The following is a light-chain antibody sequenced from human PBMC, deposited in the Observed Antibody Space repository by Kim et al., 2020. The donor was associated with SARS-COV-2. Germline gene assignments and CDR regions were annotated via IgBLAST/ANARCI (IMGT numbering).Light chain of an antibody. V-gene: IGLV4-69*01. CDR3: QTWGTGTWV. Sequence: ASVKLTCTRSSGHSRYAIAWHQQQPEKGPRYLMKLNSDGSHSKGDGIPDRFSGSSSGAERYLTISSLQSEDEADYYCQTWGTGTWVFGGGTQLTVL. CDR1: SGHSRYA. J-gene: IGLJ3*02. CDR2: LNSDGSH.